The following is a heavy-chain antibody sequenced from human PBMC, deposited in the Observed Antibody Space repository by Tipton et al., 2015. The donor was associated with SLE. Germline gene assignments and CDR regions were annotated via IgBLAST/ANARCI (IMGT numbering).Heavy chain of an antibody. V-gene: IGHV3-23*01. CDR3: AKFIGDPDTDY. CDR1: GFTFYNYA. Sequence: SLRLSCEASGFTFYNYAMSWVRQAPGKGLEWISAAAGYGGSTFYANSVRGRFTISRDNFKNVLFLQMSNLRSEDTAVYYCAKFIGDPDTDYWGQGTLVSVSS. J-gene: IGHJ4*02. CDR2: AAGYGGST. D-gene: IGHD3-10*01.